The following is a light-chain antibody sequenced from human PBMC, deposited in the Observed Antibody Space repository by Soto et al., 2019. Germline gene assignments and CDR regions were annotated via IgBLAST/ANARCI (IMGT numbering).Light chain of an antibody. Sequence: DIQMTQSPTSLSASVGDRVTITCRASQIIRSYLNWYQQIPGKAPNLLIYATSILQTGVPSRFSGSGTGTDFTLTINGLQPEDFATYYCQQGYTTRWTFGQGTKVEIK. V-gene: IGKV1-39*01. J-gene: IGKJ1*01. CDR1: QIIRSY. CDR2: ATS. CDR3: QQGYTTRWT.